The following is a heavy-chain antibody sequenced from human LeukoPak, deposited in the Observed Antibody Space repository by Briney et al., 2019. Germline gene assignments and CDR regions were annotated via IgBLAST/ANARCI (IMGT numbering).Heavy chain of an antibody. Sequence: GASVKVSCKVSGYTLTELSMHWVRQAPGKGLEWMGGFDPEDGETIYAQKFQGRVTMTRNTSISTAYMELSSLRSEDTAVYYCARAGIAAADDYWGQGTLVTVSS. J-gene: IGHJ4*02. CDR2: FDPEDGET. CDR1: GYTLTELS. CDR3: ARAGIAAADDY. V-gene: IGHV1-24*01. D-gene: IGHD6-13*01.